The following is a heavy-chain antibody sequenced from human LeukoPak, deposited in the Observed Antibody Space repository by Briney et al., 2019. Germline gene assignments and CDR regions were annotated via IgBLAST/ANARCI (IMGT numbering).Heavy chain of an antibody. V-gene: IGHV4-39*07. CDR2: IFYSGRT. CDR3: ARDILATSIAAPYY. D-gene: IGHD6-13*01. CDR1: GGSISSSTYY. J-gene: IGHJ4*02. Sequence: PSETLSLTCTVSGGSISSSTYYWGWIRQPPGKGLEWIGSIFYSGRTYYNPSLKSRVTMSVDTSKNQFSLRLSSVNAVDTAVYYCARDILATSIAAPYYWGQGTLVTVSS.